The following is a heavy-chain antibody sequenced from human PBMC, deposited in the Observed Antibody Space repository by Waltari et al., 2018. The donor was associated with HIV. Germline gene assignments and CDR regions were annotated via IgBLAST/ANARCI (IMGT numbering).Heavy chain of an antibody. V-gene: IGHV4-39*01. D-gene: IGHD3-16*01. CDR1: GGSISRRNYY. Sequence: QLHLQQSGPGLVNPSETLSLSCTVSGGSISRRNYYWGWIRQPPGMGLEWIGGIYYSGCTDYTPSRKRRVTVSVDTSRNQFSLKLYSVTAADTAVYYCTSGGVGSTEDFYYGMDVWGQGTTVTVSS. CDR2: IYYSGCT. J-gene: IGHJ6*02. CDR3: TSGGVGSTEDFYYGMDV.